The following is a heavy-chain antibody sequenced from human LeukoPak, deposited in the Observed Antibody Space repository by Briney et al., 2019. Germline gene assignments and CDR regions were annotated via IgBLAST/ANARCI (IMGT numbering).Heavy chain of an antibody. CDR1: GGSVTRGAYS. J-gene: IGHJ5*02. V-gene: IGHV4-61*02. CDR2: IHTSGDT. Sequence: SETLSLTCTVSGGSVTRGAYSWTWIRQPVGKGLEWIGRIHTSGDTKYNPSLKSRVTISVGASKNQFSLKLSSVTAADTAVYYCERDVGSSGWFDPWGQGTLVTVSS. D-gene: IGHD6-6*01. CDR3: ERDVGSSGWFDP.